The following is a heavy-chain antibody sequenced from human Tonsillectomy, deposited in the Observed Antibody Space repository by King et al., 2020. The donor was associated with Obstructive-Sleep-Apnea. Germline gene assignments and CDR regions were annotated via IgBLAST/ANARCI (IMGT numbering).Heavy chain of an antibody. CDR2: IYYSGST. D-gene: IGHD3-22*01. CDR1: GGSISSYY. V-gene: IGHV4-59*08. Sequence: QLQESGPGLVKPSETLSLTCTVSGGSISSYYWSWIRQPPGKGLEWIGYIYYSGSTNYNPSLKSRVTISVDTSKNQFSLKLSSVTAADTAVYYCARGSSHNYSSGYYDWFDTWGQGTLVTVSS. J-gene: IGHJ5*02. CDR3: ARGSSHNYSSGYYDWFDT.